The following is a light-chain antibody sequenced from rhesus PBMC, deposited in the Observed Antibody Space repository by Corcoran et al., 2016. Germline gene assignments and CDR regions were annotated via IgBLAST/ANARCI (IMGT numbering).Light chain of an antibody. CDR1: QGISSY. J-gene: IGKJ1*01. Sequence: DIQLTQSPSSLSASVGDRVTITCRASQGISSYLAWYQQKSGNAPKLLIYDAYNLQSGVPSRFSGSGSGTEFTLTISSLQPEDFATYYCQQRNSYPRTFGQGTKVEIK. CDR2: DAY. V-gene: IGKV1-38*01. CDR3: QQRNSYPRT.